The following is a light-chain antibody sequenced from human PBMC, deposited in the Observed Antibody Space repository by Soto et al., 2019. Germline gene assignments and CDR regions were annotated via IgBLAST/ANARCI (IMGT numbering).Light chain of an antibody. CDR1: QSLLHSNGYNY. Sequence: DIVMTQSPLSLPVTPGEPASISCRSSQSLLHSNGYNYLDWYLQKPGQSPRLLIYLGSNRSSGVPDRFSGSGSGTDFTLKISRVEAEDVGVYYCMQALQTPPWTFGQGTKVGIK. CDR2: LGS. J-gene: IGKJ1*01. CDR3: MQALQTPPWT. V-gene: IGKV2-28*01.